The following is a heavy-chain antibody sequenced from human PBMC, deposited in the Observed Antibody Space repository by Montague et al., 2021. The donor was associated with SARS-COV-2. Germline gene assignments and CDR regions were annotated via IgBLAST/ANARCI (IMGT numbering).Heavy chain of an antibody. D-gene: IGHD2-21*01. CDR1: GGSISSGSYY. CDR2: TYYSGSS. Sequence: TLSLTCTVSGGSISSGSYYWSWIRQHPGKGLEWIGYTYYSGSSYYNPSLKSRVTISVDTSKNQFSLRLSSVTAADTAVYYCARARTSLIVVVNEFDYWGQGTLVTVSS. J-gene: IGHJ4*02. CDR3: ARARTSLIVVVNEFDY. V-gene: IGHV4-31*03.